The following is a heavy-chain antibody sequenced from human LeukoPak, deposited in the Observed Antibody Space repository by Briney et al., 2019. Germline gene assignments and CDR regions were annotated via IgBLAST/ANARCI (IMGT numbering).Heavy chain of an antibody. CDR2: LYSGGAA. J-gene: IGHJ3*02. Sequence: GSLRLSCAVSGFTVRDNYLNWVRQTPGKGLECVSVLYSGGAAYYADSVKGRFTISRDTSKNTLSLQMNSLRVEDTALYYCARVGEVGSSWYGEAFDIWGQGTMVTVSS. D-gene: IGHD6-13*01. V-gene: IGHV3-53*01. CDR1: GFTVRDNY. CDR3: ARVGEVGSSWYGEAFDI.